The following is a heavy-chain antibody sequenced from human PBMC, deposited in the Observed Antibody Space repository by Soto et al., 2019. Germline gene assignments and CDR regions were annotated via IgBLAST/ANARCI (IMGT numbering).Heavy chain of an antibody. CDR2: IYYSGST. CDR1: GGSISSYY. CDR3: ARQVGGWAPWYFDY. Sequence: SETLSLTCTVSGGSISSYYWSWIRQPPGKGLEWIGYIYYSGSTNYNPSLKSRVTISVDTSKNQFSLKLSSVTAADTAEYYCARQVGGWAPWYFDYWGQGTLVNVSS. V-gene: IGHV4-59*08. D-gene: IGHD6-19*01. J-gene: IGHJ4*02.